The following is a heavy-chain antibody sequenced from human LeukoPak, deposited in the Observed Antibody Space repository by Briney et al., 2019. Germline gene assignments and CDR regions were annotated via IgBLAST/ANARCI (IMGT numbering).Heavy chain of an antibody. CDR1: GGSISSSSYY. V-gene: IGHV4-61*05. CDR3: TRGAGWLIDY. D-gene: IGHD3-16*01. J-gene: IGHJ4*02. CDR2: FHNSGTS. Sequence: SETLSLTCTVSGGSISSSSYYWGWIRQPPGKGLEWIGYFHNSGTSTYNPSLKSRVTISADTSKNQFSLKLNSLTTADAAVYYCTRGAGWLIDYWGQGILVTVSS.